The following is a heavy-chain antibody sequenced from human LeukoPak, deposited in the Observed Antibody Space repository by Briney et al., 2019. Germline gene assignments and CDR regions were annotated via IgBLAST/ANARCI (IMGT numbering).Heavy chain of an antibody. V-gene: IGHV1-2*02. CDR3: ARGRHAEYLTPDFDY. D-gene: IGHD4-23*01. CDR2: SNPNNSDR. Sequence: ASVKVSCKASGYTFTGYFMHWVRQAPGQGLEWMGWSNPNNSDREYAQKSQGRVTLTSDTAITTAYMELSRLRSDDTAVYFCARGRHAEYLTPDFDYWGQGTLVTVSS. CDR1: GYTFTGYF. J-gene: IGHJ4*02.